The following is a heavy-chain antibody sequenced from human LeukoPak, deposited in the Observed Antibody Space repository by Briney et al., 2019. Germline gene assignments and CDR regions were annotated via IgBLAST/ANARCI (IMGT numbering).Heavy chain of an antibody. CDR3: ASNVLRFLEWLSGPDY. D-gene: IGHD3-3*01. CDR2: IYYSGST. V-gene: IGHV4-34*01. J-gene: IGHJ4*02. Sequence: PSETLSLTCAVYGGSFSGYCWSWIRQPPGKGLEWIGSIYYSGSTYYNPSLKSRVTISVDTSKNQFSLKLSSVTAADTAVYYCASNVLRFLEWLSGPDYWGQGTLVTVSS. CDR1: GGSFSGYC.